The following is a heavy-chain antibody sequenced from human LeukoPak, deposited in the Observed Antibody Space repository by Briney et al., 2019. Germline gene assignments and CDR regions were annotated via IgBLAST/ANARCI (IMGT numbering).Heavy chain of an antibody. V-gene: IGHV3-23*01. D-gene: IGHD3-3*01. Sequence: PGGSLRLSCAASGFTFSSYAMSWVRQAPGKGLEWVSAISGSGGSTYYADSVKSRFTISRDNSKNTLYLQMNSLRAEDTAVYYCAKERDSYYDFWSGYSANDYWGQGTLVTVSS. J-gene: IGHJ4*02. CDR3: AKERDSYYDFWSGYSANDY. CDR1: GFTFSSYA. CDR2: ISGSGGST.